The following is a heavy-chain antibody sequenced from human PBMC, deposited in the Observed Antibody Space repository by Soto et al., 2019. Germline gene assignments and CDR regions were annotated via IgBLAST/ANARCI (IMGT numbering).Heavy chain of an antibody. Sequence: GGSLRLSCAASGFTVSSNYMSWVRQAPGKGLEWVSVIYSGGSTYYADSVKGRFTISRDNSKNTLYLQMNSLRAEDTAVYYCARTYGSGESPFDYWGQGTLVTVSS. CDR1: GFTVSSNY. CDR3: ARTYGSGESPFDY. CDR2: IYSGGST. D-gene: IGHD3-10*01. V-gene: IGHV3-66*01. J-gene: IGHJ4*02.